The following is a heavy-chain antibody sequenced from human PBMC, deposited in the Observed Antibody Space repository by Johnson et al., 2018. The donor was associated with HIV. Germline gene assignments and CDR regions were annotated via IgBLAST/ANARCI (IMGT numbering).Heavy chain of an antibody. V-gene: IGHV3-74*02. D-gene: IGHD2-21*02. J-gene: IGHJ3*02. CDR2: INSDGSST. Sequence: VQLVESGGGSVQPGGSLRLSCAASGFTFSSHWMHWVRQPPGKGLVWVSRINSDGSSTSYADSVKGRFTISRDNAKNTLYLQMNSLRVEDTAVYYCARGGAYCGGDCNAFDIWGQGTMVTVSS. CDR1: GFTFSSHW. CDR3: ARGGAYCGGDCNAFDI.